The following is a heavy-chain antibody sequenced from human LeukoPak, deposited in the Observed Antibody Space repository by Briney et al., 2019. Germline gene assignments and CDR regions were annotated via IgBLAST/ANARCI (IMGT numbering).Heavy chain of an antibody. Sequence: SETLSLTCTVSGGSISSYYWSWIRQPPGKGLEWIGSIYYSGSTYYNPSLKSRVTVSVDTSKNQFSLKLSSVTAADTAVYYCARHDVIQLWLYWGQGTLVTVSS. CDR3: ARHDVIQLWLY. J-gene: IGHJ4*02. CDR1: GGSISSYY. D-gene: IGHD5-18*01. V-gene: IGHV4-39*01. CDR2: IYYSGST.